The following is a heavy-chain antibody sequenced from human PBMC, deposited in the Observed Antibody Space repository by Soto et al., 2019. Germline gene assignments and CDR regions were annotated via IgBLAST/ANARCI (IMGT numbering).Heavy chain of an antibody. Sequence: SETLSLTCTVSGGSISSGDYYWSWIRQPPGKGLEWIGYIYYSGSTYYNPSLKSRVTISVDTSKNQFSLKLSSVTAADTAVYYCARGLVTTDYYYYGMDVWGQGTTVTVSS. D-gene: IGHD4-17*01. CDR3: ARGLVTTDYYYYGMDV. J-gene: IGHJ6*02. CDR1: GGSISSGDYY. CDR2: IYYSGST. V-gene: IGHV4-30-4*01.